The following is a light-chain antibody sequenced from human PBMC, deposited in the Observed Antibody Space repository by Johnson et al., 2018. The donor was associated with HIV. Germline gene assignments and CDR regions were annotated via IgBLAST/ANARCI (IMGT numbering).Light chain of an antibody. CDR3: GTWDNSLSTGAV. Sequence: QSLLTQPPSVSAAPGQKVTISCSGSSSNIGNNYVSWYQQLPGTAPKLLIYENNKRPSGIPDRFSGSKSGTSATLGIAGLKTGDEADYYCGTWDNSLSTGAVFGTATKVTVL. V-gene: IGLV1-51*02. CDR1: SSNIGNNY. CDR2: ENN. J-gene: IGLJ1*01.